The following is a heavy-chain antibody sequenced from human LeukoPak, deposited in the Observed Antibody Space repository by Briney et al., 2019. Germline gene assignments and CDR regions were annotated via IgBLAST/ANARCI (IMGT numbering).Heavy chain of an antibody. D-gene: IGHD1-1*01. J-gene: IGHJ4*02. CDR3: ARERGRD. CDR1: GFSDSTIF. Sequence: GSLRLSCEASGFSDSTIFMGWVRQAAGKGLEWVSIIHIGVTTHYADSVKGRFTISRDNFKNTLYLQMNRLRVEDTAVYYCARERGRDWGQGTLVTVSS. CDR2: IHIGVTT. V-gene: IGHV3-53*01.